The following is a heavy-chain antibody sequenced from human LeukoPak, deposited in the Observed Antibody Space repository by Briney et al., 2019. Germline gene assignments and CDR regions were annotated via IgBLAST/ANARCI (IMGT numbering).Heavy chain of an antibody. Sequence: PSEALSLTCTVSGDSVSSGYSYWSWIRQPPGKGLEWIGNIYYTVSTNYNPSLKSPVTISVDTSKNQFSLKLNSVTAADMAVYYCARNYYDSSGYYLFDAFDIWGQGTMVTVSS. J-gene: IGHJ3*02. CDR3: ARNYYDSSGYYLFDAFDI. CDR1: GDSVSSGYSY. V-gene: IGHV4-61*01. D-gene: IGHD3-22*01. CDR2: IYYTVST.